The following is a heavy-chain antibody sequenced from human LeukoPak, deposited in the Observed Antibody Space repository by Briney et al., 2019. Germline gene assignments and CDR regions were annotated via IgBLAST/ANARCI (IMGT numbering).Heavy chain of an antibody. CDR3: ARQYDSSGYYYVGAFDI. Sequence: ASVKVSCKASGYTFTSYAMNWVRQAPGQGLEWMGWINTNTGNPTYAQGFTGRFVFSLDTSVSTAYLQISSLKAEDTAVYYCARQYDSSGYYYVGAFDIWGQGTLVTVSS. CDR2: INTNTGNP. J-gene: IGHJ3*02. CDR1: GYTFTSYA. D-gene: IGHD3-22*01. V-gene: IGHV7-4-1*02.